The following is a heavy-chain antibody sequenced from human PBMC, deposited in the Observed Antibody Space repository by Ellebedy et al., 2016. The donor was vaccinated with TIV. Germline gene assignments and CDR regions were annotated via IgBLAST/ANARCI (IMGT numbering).Heavy chain of an antibody. Sequence: GESLKISCAASGFTFSSYSMNWVRQAPGKGLEWVSSISSSSSYIYYADSVKGRFTISRDNAKNSLYLQMNSLRAEDTAVYYCARVEWELLRGDYYYGMDVWGQGTTVTVSS. D-gene: IGHD1-26*01. CDR1: GFTFSSYS. J-gene: IGHJ6*02. V-gene: IGHV3-21*01. CDR2: ISSSSSYI. CDR3: ARVEWELLRGDYYYGMDV.